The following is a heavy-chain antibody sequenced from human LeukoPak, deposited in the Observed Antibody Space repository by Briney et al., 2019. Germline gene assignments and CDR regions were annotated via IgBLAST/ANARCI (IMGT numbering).Heavy chain of an antibody. CDR3: ARTMVRGVIADP. J-gene: IGHJ5*02. CDR1: GGSINIDGYS. D-gene: IGHD3-10*01. CDR2: IYNSGST. Sequence: PSETLSLTCTVSGGSINIDGYSWNWIRQPPGKGLEWIGYIYNSGSTYSNPSLKSRLTMSVDTSKNQISLKLSSVTAADTAVYYCARTMVRGVIADPWGQGTLVTVSS. V-gene: IGHV4-30-4*07.